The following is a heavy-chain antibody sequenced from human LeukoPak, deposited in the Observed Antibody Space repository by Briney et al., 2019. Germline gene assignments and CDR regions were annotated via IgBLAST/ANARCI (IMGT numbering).Heavy chain of an antibody. Sequence: PGGSLRLSCAASGFTFSSYEMNWVPQAPGKGLEWVSYISSSGSTIYYADSVKGRFTISRDNAKNSLYLQVNSLRAEDTAVYYCARDSAGDAFDIWGQGTMVTVSS. CDR1: GFTFSSYE. J-gene: IGHJ3*02. D-gene: IGHD2-15*01. CDR3: ARDSAGDAFDI. CDR2: ISSSGSTI. V-gene: IGHV3-48*03.